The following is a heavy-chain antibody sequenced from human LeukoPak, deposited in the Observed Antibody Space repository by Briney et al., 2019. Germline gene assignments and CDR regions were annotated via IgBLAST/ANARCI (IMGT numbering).Heavy chain of an antibody. D-gene: IGHD2-2*01. CDR1: GFTFSSNY. Sequence: GGSLRLSCAASGFTFSSNYMSWVRQAPGKGLEGVAGIYSGGSTYYADSVKGRFTISRDNSKNTLYLQMNSLRAEDPAVYYCAREQIGGYCSSTSCPNWFDPWGQGTLVTVSS. V-gene: IGHV3-66*01. CDR2: IYSGGST. J-gene: IGHJ5*02. CDR3: AREQIGGYCSSTSCPNWFDP.